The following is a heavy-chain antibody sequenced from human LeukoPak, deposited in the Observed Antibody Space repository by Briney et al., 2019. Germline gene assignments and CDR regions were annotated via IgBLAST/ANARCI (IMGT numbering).Heavy chain of an antibody. CDR2: IGTAGDT. J-gene: IGHJ4*02. Sequence: TGGSLRLSCAASGFTFSSYDMHWVRQPTGKGLEWVSVIGTAGDTYYPGSVKGRFTISRENAKNSLYLQMNSLRAGDTAVYFCARALPYSSGFDYWGQGTLVTASS. CDR1: GFTFSSYD. D-gene: IGHD6-19*01. CDR3: ARALPYSSGFDY. V-gene: IGHV3-13*01.